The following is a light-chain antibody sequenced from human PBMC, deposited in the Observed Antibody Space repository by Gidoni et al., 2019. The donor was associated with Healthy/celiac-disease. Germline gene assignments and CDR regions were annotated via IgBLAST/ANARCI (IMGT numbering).Light chain of an antibody. CDR2: GAS. CDR3: QQYGSSPLYT. V-gene: IGKV3-20*01. Sequence: EIVSTPSPRTLSLSPGERATLPCRASQCVSSSYLAWYQHKPGQAPRLLIYGASSRATGIPDRFSGSGSGADFTLTISRLEPEDFAVYYCQQYGSSPLYTFGQGTKLEIK. CDR1: QCVSSSY. J-gene: IGKJ2*01.